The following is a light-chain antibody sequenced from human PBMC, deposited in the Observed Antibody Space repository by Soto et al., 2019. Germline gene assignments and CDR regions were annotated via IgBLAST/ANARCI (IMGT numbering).Light chain of an antibody. CDR1: QNIYSN. CDR3: HHYNNWWA. CDR2: GTS. V-gene: IGKV3-15*01. J-gene: IGKJ1*01. Sequence: VVMTQSPATLSVSPGGRATLFCRASQNIYSNVAWYQQRPGQAPRLLIYGTSTRATGIPARFSGSASGTESSLTINSLKSEDFAVYYCHHYNNWWAFGQGTKVDI.